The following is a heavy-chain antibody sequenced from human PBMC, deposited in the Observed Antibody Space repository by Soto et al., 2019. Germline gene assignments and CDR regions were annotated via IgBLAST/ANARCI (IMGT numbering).Heavy chain of an antibody. CDR1: GFTFSSYS. CDR3: ARRSGYDSRSVHYYYMDV. J-gene: IGHJ6*03. D-gene: IGHD5-12*01. Sequence: EVQLVESGGGLVQPGGSLRLSCAASGFTFSSYSMNWVRQAPGKGLEWVSSISSSSSYIYYADSVKGRFTISRDNAKNSLYLQMNSLRAEDTAVYYWARRSGYDSRSVHYYYMDVWGKGTTVTVSS. V-gene: IGHV3-21*01. CDR2: ISSSSSYI.